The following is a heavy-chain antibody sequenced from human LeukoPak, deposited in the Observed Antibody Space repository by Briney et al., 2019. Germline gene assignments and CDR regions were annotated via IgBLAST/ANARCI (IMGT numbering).Heavy chain of an antibody. D-gene: IGHD3-3*01. J-gene: IGHJ4*02. CDR1: GFTFSSYS. Sequence: GGSLRLSCAASGFTFSSYSMNWVRQAPGKGLEWVSSISSSSSYIYYADSVKGRFTISRDNAKNSLYLQMNSLRAEDTAVYYCAKDRNDFWSGYYTEYFDYWGQGTLVTVSS. V-gene: IGHV3-21*04. CDR2: ISSSSSYI. CDR3: AKDRNDFWSGYYTEYFDY.